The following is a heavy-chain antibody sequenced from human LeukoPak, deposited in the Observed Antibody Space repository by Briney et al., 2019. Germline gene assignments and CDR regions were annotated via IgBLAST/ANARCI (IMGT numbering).Heavy chain of an antibody. D-gene: IGHD5-24*01. CDR1: GFPFSSYW. J-gene: IGHJ4*02. Sequence: GGSLRLSCVASGFPFSSYWMTWVRQAPGKGLEWVANIKQDGSKKPYVDSVKGRFTISRDNAKNSLYLQMNSLRAEDTAIYYCTRVGYIDEGIDYWGQGTLVTVSS. CDR3: TRVGYIDEGIDY. V-gene: IGHV3-7*04. CDR2: IKQDGSKK.